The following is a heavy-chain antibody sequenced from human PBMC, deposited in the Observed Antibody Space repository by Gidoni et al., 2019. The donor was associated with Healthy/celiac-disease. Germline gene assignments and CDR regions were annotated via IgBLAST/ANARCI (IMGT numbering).Heavy chain of an antibody. V-gene: IGHV4-59*01. CDR2: IYYSGIT. J-gene: IGHJ3*02. D-gene: IGHD6-13*01. Sequence: QVQLQESGPGLVKPSETLSLTCTVSGGSISSYYWSCIRQPPGKGLEWIGYIYYSGITNYNPSLKSRVTISVDTSKNQFSLKLSSVTAADTAVYYCARRDGYEAFDIWGKGQWSPSLQ. CDR1: GGSISSYY. CDR3: ARRDGYEAFDI.